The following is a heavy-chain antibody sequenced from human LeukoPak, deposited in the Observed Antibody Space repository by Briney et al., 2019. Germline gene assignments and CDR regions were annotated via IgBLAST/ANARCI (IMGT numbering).Heavy chain of an antibody. CDR3: ARGAATGPTLGLDY. Sequence: GGSLRLSCVASGFTVSSNYMTWVRQAPGKGLEWVSVIYTGGTPYYADSVKGRFTISRDISKNTVYLQMNSLRDEDTAVYFCARGAATGPTLGLDYWGQGTLVTVSS. D-gene: IGHD6-13*01. V-gene: IGHV3-53*01. CDR2: IYTGGTP. J-gene: IGHJ4*02. CDR1: GFTVSSNY.